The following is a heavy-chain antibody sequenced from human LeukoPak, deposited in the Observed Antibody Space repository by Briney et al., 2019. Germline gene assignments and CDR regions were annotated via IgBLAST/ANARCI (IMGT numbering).Heavy chain of an antibody. Sequence: ASVKVSCKASGYTFTGYYMHWVRQAPGQGLEWMGWINPNSGGTNYAQKFQGRVTMTRDTSISTAYMELSRLGSDDTAVYYCARVAIVVVPAEDGYFDYWGQGTLVTVSS. V-gene: IGHV1-2*02. J-gene: IGHJ4*02. CDR1: GYTFTGYY. D-gene: IGHD2-2*01. CDR3: ARVAIVVVPAEDGYFDY. CDR2: INPNSGGT.